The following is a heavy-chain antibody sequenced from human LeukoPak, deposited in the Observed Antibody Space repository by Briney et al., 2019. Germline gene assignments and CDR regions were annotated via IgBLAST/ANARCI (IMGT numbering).Heavy chain of an antibody. CDR2: INPSGGST. CDR1: GDTFSSYY. Sequence: ASVKVSCKAFGDTFSSYYMHWVRQAPGQGLEWMGIINPSGGSTTYAQKFQGRVTMTRDTSTSTVYMELSSLRSEDTAVYYCARGGVLRFLEHLDYWGQGTLVTVSS. D-gene: IGHD3-3*01. J-gene: IGHJ4*02. CDR3: ARGGVLRFLEHLDY. V-gene: IGHV1-46*01.